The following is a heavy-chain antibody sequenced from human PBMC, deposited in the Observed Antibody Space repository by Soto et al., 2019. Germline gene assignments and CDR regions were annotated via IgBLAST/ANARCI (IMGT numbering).Heavy chain of an antibody. J-gene: IGHJ5*02. CDR2: INHSGST. D-gene: IGHD3-9*01. Sequence: SETLSLTCAVYGGSFSGHYWSWIRQPPGKGLEWIGEINHSGSTNYNPSLKSRVTISVDTSKNQFSLKLSSVTAADTAVYYCARIEDDDILTGYSPALFDPWGQGTLVTVSS. V-gene: IGHV4-34*01. CDR3: ARIEDDDILTGYSPALFDP. CDR1: GGSFSGHY.